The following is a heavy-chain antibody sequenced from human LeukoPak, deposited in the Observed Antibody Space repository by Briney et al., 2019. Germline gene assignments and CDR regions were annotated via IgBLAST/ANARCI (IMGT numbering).Heavy chain of an antibody. V-gene: IGHV3-23*01. Sequence: PGGSLRLSCAASGFTFSSYAMSWVRQAPGKGLEWVSAISGSGGSTYYADSVKGRFTISRDNSKNTLYLQMNSLRAEDTAVYYCAKDMGGSYFSPDAFDIWGQGTMVTVSS. J-gene: IGHJ3*02. CDR3: AKDMGGSYFSPDAFDI. CDR2: ISGSGGST. CDR1: GFTFSSYA. D-gene: IGHD1-26*01.